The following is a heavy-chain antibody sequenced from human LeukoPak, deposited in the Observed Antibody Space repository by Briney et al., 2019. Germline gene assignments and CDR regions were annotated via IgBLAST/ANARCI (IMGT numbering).Heavy chain of an antibody. CDR1: GFTVSDYY. D-gene: IGHD3-10*01. CDR3: AREPGLGYAFDI. CDR2: ISSSSSYT. Sequence: PGGSLRLSCAAAGFTVSDYYMSWVRQAPGKGLEWGSYISSSSSYTNYADSVKGRFTISRDTAKHSLFLQMTSLRADDSAVYYCAREPGLGYAFDIWGQGTMVTVSS. V-gene: IGHV3-11*06. J-gene: IGHJ3*02.